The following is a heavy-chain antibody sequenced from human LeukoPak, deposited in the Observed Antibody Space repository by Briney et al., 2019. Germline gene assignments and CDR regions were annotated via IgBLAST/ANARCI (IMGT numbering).Heavy chain of an antibody. CDR3: ARASWVSTTDAVR. CDR2: IRGNGDT. CDR1: GLSFSSFA. D-gene: IGHD1-14*01. V-gene: IGHV3-23*01. Sequence: QPGGSLRLSCAASGLSFSSFAMSWVRQGPARGLEWVSSIRGNGDTFYADSVKGRFTLSSDISRNTVYFQLNNLRVEDTAIYYCARASWVSTTDAVRWGQGTLVTASS. J-gene: IGHJ4*02.